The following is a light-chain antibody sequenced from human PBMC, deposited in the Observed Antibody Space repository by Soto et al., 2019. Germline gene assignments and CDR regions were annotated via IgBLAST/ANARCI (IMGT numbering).Light chain of an antibody. J-gene: IGKJ5*01. Sequence: DIQMTQSPSSLSASVGDRVTVTCRANQTISSYLNWYQHKPGKAPNLLIYAASSLQSGVPSRFSGSGSGTDFTLTISRLQPEDFATYYCQQSYSIPHTFGQGTRLEIK. CDR2: AAS. V-gene: IGKV1-39*01. CDR1: QTISSY. CDR3: QQSYSIPHT.